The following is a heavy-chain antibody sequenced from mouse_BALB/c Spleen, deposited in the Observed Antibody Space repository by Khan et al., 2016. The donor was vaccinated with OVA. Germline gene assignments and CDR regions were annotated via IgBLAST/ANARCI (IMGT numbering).Heavy chain of an antibody. CDR2: ISYSGRT. D-gene: IGHD1-1*01. V-gene: IGHV3-2*02. CDR1: GYSITSDYA. CDR3: ARAGTSTTVVATDFDY. Sequence: VQLKQSGPGLVNPSQSLSLTCTVTGYSITSDYAWNWIRQFPGNKLEWMGYISYSGRTSYNPSLKSRISITRDTSKHQVFLPLNSVATEEPASYFCARAGTSTTVVATDFDYWGQGTTLTVSS. J-gene: IGHJ2*01.